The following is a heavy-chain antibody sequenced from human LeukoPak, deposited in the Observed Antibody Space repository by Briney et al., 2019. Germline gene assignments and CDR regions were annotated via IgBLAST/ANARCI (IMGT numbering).Heavy chain of an antibody. Sequence: GESLKISCKDSGYSFTSYWIGWVRQMPGKGLEWMGIIYPGDSDTRYSPSFQGQVTISADRSISTAHLQWSSLQASDTAMYYCARYRSGSYGIAFDIWGQGTMVTVSS. CDR1: GYSFTSYW. CDR2: IYPGDSDT. CDR3: ARYRSGSYGIAFDI. D-gene: IGHD1-26*01. V-gene: IGHV5-51*01. J-gene: IGHJ3*02.